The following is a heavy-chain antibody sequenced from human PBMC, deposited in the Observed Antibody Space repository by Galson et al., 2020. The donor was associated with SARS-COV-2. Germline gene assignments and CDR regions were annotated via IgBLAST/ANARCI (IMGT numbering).Heavy chain of an antibody. D-gene: IGHD3-10*01. J-gene: IGHJ6*03. CDR1: GGSFSNYY. CDR3: ARGDKGVIIYYYYFYMDV. Sequence: SETLSLTCAVYGGSFSNYYWSWIRQPPGKGLEWIGDINLRGNTNYNPSLKSRVTISVDTSKNQFSLKLSSMTAADTAVYYCARGDKGVIIYYYYFYMDVWGKGTTVTVSS. CDR2: INLRGNT. V-gene: IGHV4-34*01.